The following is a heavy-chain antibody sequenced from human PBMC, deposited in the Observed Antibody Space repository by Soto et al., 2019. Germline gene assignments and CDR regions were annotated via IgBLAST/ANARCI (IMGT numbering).Heavy chain of an antibody. D-gene: IGHD3-10*01. CDR1: GGSINPYY. V-gene: IGHV4-4*07. CDR3: ASGPGGFGEFRLDY. J-gene: IGHJ4*01. CDR2: TYRGGST. Sequence: QVQLQECGPGLVKPSETLSLTCSVSGGSINPYYWCCIRQADGKRLERLGRTYRGGSTNYNPSLMSRVDGSVDLSKNHLSPKLRSVTAADTGVYYWASGPGGFGEFRLDYWGHGPLVTVSS.